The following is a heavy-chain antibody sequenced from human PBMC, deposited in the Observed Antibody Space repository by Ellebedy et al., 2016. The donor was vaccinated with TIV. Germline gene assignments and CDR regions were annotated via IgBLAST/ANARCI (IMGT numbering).Heavy chain of an antibody. V-gene: IGHV4-39*01. CDR2: VYHSGST. D-gene: IGHD3-3*01. J-gene: IGHJ5*02. CDR3: ARLGRITLFARNPWFDP. CDR1: NGSLSSGGYY. Sequence: SETLSLXCSVSNGSLSSGGYYWAWIRQPPGKELEWIGSVYHSGSTYYNSSLKSRVTISVDSSNNQFSLKLTSVTAADTAVYYCARLGRITLFARNPWFDPWGQGTLVTVSA.